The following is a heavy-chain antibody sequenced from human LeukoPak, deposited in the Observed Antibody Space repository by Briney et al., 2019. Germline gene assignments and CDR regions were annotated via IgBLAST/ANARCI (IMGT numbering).Heavy chain of an antibody. V-gene: IGHV3-74*01. CDR3: ARHVGYISGYYGGVAFY. D-gene: IGHD6-19*01. CDR2: IKSDGTST. J-gene: IGHJ4*02. Sequence: GGSLRLSCAASGFTFSNYWMHWVRQAPGKGLMWVSRIKSDGTSTSYADSVEGRFTISRDNAKNTLYLQMNSLRAEDTAVYHCARHVGYISGYYGGVAFYWGQGALVTVSS. CDR1: GFTFSNYW.